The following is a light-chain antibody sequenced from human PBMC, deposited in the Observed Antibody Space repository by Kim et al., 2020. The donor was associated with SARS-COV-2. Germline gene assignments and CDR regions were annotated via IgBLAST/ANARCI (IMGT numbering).Light chain of an antibody. V-gene: IGLV3-19*01. Sequence: LGQTVRITCQGDSLRSYYASWYQQKPGQAPVLVIYGKNNRPSGIPDRFAGSSSGNTASLTITGAQAEDEADYYCNSRDSSGNHWVFGGGTKLTVL. J-gene: IGLJ3*02. CDR3: NSRDSSGNHWV. CDR1: SLRSYY. CDR2: GKN.